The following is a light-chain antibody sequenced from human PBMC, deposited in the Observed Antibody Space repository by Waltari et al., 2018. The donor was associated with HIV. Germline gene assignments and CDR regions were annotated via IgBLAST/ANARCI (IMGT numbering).Light chain of an antibody. CDR2: SNN. J-gene: IGLJ3*02. CDR3: AARDDRLNAWV. CDR1: NSNVGSNP. Sequence: QSVLTQPPSASGTPGRRVTISCSGNNSNVGSNPVNWYRQVPGTAPKLLMFSNNQRPSGVPDQFSGSKSGTSASLAIRGLKSEDEADYYCAARDDRLNAWVFGGGTKVTVL. V-gene: IGLV1-44*01.